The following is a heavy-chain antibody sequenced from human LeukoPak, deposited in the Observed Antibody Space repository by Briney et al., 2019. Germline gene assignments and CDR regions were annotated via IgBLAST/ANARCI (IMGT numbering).Heavy chain of an antibody. Sequence: PSETLSLTCTVSVGSISSYYWSWIRQPPGKGLEWIGYIYYSGSTNYNRSLKSRVTISVDTSKNQFSLKLSSVTAADTAVYYCARGYDFWSGYHYWGQGTLVTVSS. CDR1: VGSISSYY. J-gene: IGHJ4*02. V-gene: IGHV4-59*08. CDR2: IYYSGST. CDR3: ARGYDFWSGYHY. D-gene: IGHD3-3*01.